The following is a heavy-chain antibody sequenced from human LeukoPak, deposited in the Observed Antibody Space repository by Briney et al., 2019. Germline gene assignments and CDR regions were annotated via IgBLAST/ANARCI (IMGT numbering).Heavy chain of an antibody. CDR2: IRSKTYGETA. CDR1: GFMFGEYS. V-gene: IGHV3-49*04. CDR3: TSPEGGTYYFDY. J-gene: IGHJ4*02. D-gene: IGHD1-26*01. Sequence: GRSLRLSCADSGFMFGEYSISWVRQAPGKGLEWVGFIRSKTYGETAQYAASVKGRFTISRDDSRSSAYLQMNNLKTEDTAVYFCTSPEGGTYYFDYWGQGTLVTVSS.